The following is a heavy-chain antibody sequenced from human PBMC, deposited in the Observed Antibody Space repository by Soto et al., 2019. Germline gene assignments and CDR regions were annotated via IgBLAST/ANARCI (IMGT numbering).Heavy chain of an antibody. CDR2: ISSSSSYI. V-gene: IGHV3-21*01. J-gene: IGHJ6*02. Sequence: GSLRLSCAASGFTFSSYSMNWVRQAPGKGLEWVSSISSSSSYIYYADSVKGRFTISRDNAKNSLYLQMNSLRAEDTAVYYCARDGTNYYDSGYYYGMDVWGQGTTVTVSS. CDR1: GFTFSSYS. CDR3: ARDGTNYYDSGYYYGMDV. D-gene: IGHD3-22*01.